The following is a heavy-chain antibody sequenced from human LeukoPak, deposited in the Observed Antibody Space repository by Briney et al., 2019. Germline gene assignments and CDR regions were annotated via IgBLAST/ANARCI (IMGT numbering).Heavy chain of an antibody. Sequence: SETLSFTGTVSGVSISSSSYYWGWIRQPPGKGLEWIGSIYHSGSTYYNPSLKSLATISVDTSKNQFSLKLSSVTAGDPAVYYCARDPSGGAIGGTYYLWGQGTLVSVS. CDR2: IYHSGST. D-gene: IGHD1-26*01. V-gene: IGHV4-39*07. CDR1: GVSISSSSYY. CDR3: ARDPSGGAIGGTYYL. J-gene: IGHJ4*02.